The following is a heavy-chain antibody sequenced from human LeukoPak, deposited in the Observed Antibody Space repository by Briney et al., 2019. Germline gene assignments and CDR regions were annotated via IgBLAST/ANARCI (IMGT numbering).Heavy chain of an antibody. V-gene: IGHV4-30-2*01. J-gene: IGHJ4*02. CDR3: ARGRYCSGGSCYHSEDYFDY. CDR2: IYHSGST. D-gene: IGHD2-15*01. CDR1: GGSISSGGYS. Sequence: TSETLSPTCAVSGGSISSGGYSWSWIRQPPGKGLEWIGYIYHSGSTYYNPSLKSRVTISVDRSKNQFSLKLSSVTAADSAVYYCARGRYCSGGSCYHSEDYFDYWGQGTLVTVSS.